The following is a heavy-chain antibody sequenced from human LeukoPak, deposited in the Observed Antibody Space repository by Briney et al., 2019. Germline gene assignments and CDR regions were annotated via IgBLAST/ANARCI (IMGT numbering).Heavy chain of an antibody. V-gene: IGHV4-34*01. D-gene: IGHD3-22*01. CDR3: ARHIRYYYDSSGYSLDY. CDR1: GGSLSGYY. J-gene: IGHJ4*02. Sequence: PSETLSLTCAVYGGSLSGYYWSWIRQPPGKGLEWIGEINHSGSTNYNPSLKSRVTISVDTSKNQFSLKLSSVTAADTAVYYCARHIRYYYDSSGYSLDYWGQGTLVTVSS. CDR2: INHSGST.